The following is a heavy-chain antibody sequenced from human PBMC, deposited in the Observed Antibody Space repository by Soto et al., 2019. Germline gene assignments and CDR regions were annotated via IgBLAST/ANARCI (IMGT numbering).Heavy chain of an antibody. D-gene: IGHD2-2*01. CDR3: ARQQLRPCCYALDF. CDR2: IYYRGST. V-gene: IGHV4-59*01. Sequence: SETLSLTCNVSCGSNSGYYWSWIRQSPWKGLEYIGYIYYRGSTNYNSSLKSRVTMSVDTSRNQFSLKMNSVTAADTAVYYCARQQLRPCCYALDFWGPGTTVTVSS. CDR1: CGSNSGYY. J-gene: IGHJ6*02.